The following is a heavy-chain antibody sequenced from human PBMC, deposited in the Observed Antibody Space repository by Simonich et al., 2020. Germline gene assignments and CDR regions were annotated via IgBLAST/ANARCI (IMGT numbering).Heavy chain of an antibody. CDR2: INHSGST. CDR1: GGSFSGYY. V-gene: IGHV4-34*01. J-gene: IGHJ1*01. Sequence: QVQLQQWGAGLLKPSETLSLTCAVYGGSFSGYYWSWIRQPPGKGLEWIGEINHSGSTNYNTSLKSRVTISVDTSKNQFSLKLSSVTAADTAVYYCARGLRVAAAGTAFQHWGQGTLVTVSS. D-gene: IGHD6-13*01. CDR3: ARGLRVAAAGTAFQH.